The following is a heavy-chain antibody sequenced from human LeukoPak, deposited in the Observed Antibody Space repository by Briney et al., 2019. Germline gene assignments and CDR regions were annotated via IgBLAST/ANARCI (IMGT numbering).Heavy chain of an antibody. Sequence: GGSLRLSCAASGFTFSSYWMHWVRQAPGKGLVWVSRITSDGSSTSHADSVKGRFTISRDNTKNTLYLQMNSLRAEDTAVYYCSRGVGATDSWGQGTLVTVSS. CDR3: SRGVGATDS. CDR1: GFTFSSYW. D-gene: IGHD1-26*01. V-gene: IGHV3-74*01. CDR2: ITSDGSST. J-gene: IGHJ4*02.